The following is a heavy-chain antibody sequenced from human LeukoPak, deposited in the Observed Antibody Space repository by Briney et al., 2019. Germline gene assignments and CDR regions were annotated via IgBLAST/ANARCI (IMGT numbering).Heavy chain of an antibody. CDR2: IIPIFGTA. CDR3: ARASYDSSDYEFFQH. D-gene: IGHD3-22*01. Sequence: SVKVSCKASGGTFSSYAISWVRQAPGQGLEWMGGIIPIFGTANYAQKFQGRVTITADESTSTAYMELSRLRSDDTAVYYCARASYDSSDYEFFQHWGQGTLVTVSS. CDR1: GGTFSSYA. J-gene: IGHJ1*01. V-gene: IGHV1-69*13.